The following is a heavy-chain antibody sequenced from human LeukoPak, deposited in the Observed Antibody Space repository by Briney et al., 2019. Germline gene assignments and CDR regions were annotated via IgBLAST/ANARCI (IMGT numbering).Heavy chain of an antibody. D-gene: IGHD3-10*01. CDR3: AREYTYYGSGSYENWFDP. CDR1: GGSISSYY. CDR2: IYHSGST. V-gene: IGHV4-59*12. J-gene: IGHJ5*02. Sequence: SETLSLTCTVSGGSISSYYWSWIRQPPGKGLEWIGYIYHSGSTYYNPSLKSRVTISVDRSKNQFSLKLSSVTAADTAVYYCAREYTYYGSGSYENWFDPWGQGTLVTVSS.